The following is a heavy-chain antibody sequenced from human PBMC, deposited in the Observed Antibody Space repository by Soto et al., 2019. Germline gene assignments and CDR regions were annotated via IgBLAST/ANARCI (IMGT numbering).Heavy chain of an antibody. J-gene: IGHJ4*02. CDR3: ARVRDYDILAGYSNYFDY. Sequence: ASVKVSCKASGYTFTSYGISWVRQAPGQGLEWMGWISAYNGNTNYAQKLQGRVTMTTDTCTSTAYMELRSLRSDDTAVYYCARVRDYDILAGYSNYFDYWGQGTLVTVSS. CDR2: ISAYNGNT. V-gene: IGHV1-18*04. CDR1: GYTFTSYG. D-gene: IGHD3-9*01.